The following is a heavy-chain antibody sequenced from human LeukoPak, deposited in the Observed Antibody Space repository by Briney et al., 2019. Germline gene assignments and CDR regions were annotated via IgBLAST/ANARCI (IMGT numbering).Heavy chain of an antibody. D-gene: IGHD3-22*01. CDR2: INHSGST. J-gene: IGHJ3*02. V-gene: IGHV4-34*01. Sequence: SETLSLTCAVYGGSFSGYYWSWIRQPPGKGLEWIGEINHSGSTNYNPSLKSRVTISVDTSKNQFSLKLSSVTAADTAVYYCARAPGYYDSSGYSDGAFDIWGQGTMVTVSS. CDR1: GGSFSGYY. CDR3: ARAPGYYDSSGYSDGAFDI.